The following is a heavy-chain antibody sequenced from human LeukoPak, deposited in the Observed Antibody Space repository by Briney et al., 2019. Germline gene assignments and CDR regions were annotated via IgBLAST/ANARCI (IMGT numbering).Heavy chain of an antibody. D-gene: IGHD5-24*01. V-gene: IGHV1-18*01. Sequence: ASVKVSCKASGYTFTSYDISWVRQAPGQGLEWMGWISAYNGNTNYAQKLQGRVTMTTDTSTSTAYMELRSLRSDDTAVYYCARDLQDEYYGMDVWSQGTTVTVSS. J-gene: IGHJ6*02. CDR2: ISAYNGNT. CDR1: GYTFTSYD. CDR3: ARDLQDEYYGMDV.